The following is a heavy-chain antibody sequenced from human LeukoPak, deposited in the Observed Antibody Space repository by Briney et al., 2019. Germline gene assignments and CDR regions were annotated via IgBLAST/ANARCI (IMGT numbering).Heavy chain of an antibody. CDR2: INPISGDT. CDR3: ARHRLHRVYYDSSGYYHDAFDI. CDR1: GYTFIDSF. D-gene: IGHD3-22*01. V-gene: IGHV1-2*02. Sequence: EASVKVSCKASGYTFIDSFMHWVRQAPGQGPEWMGWINPISGDTNYAQKLQGRVTMTTDTSTSTAYMELRSLRSDDTAVYYCARHRLHRVYYDSSGYYHDAFDIWGQGTMVTVSS. J-gene: IGHJ3*02.